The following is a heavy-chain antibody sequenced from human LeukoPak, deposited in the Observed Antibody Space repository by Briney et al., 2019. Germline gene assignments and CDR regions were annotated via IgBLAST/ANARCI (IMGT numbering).Heavy chain of an antibody. D-gene: IGHD3-3*01. V-gene: IGHV1-69*13. CDR2: IIPIFGTA. CDR3: ARAAGGYDFWSGYYGY. CDR1: GGTFSSYA. J-gene: IGHJ4*02. Sequence: SVKVSCKASGGTFSSYAISWVRQAPGQGLEWMGGIIPIFGTANYAQKFQGRVTITADESTSTAYMELSSLRSEDPAVYYCARAAGGYDFWSGYYGYWGQGTLVTVSS.